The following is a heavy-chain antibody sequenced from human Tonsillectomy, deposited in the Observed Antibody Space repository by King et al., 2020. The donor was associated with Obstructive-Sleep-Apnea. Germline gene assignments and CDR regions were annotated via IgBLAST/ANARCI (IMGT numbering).Heavy chain of an antibody. V-gene: IGHV3-30*04. CDR3: AKDWRLGQQLLRWRAYSDMAV. D-gene: IGHD6-13*01. CDR1: GFSFSTYA. CDR2: ISYDGTNK. Sequence: VQLLQSGGGVVQPGRSLRLSCAASGFSFSTYAIHWVRQAPGKGLEWVAIISYDGTNKYYADSVKGRFTISRDNSKNTLYLQMNSLRADDTAGYYCAKDWRLGQQLLRWRAYSDMAVCGQGTTVTVSS. J-gene: IGHJ6*02.